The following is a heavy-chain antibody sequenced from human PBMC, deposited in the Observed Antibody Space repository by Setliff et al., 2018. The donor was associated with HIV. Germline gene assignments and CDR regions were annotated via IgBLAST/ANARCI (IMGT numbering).Heavy chain of an antibody. Sequence: SVKVSCKASGGTFSSYAISWVRQAPGQGLEWMGGIIPIFGTANYAQKFQGRVTITADESTSTAYMELSSLRSEDTAVYYCASRQDVEHYYDSSGYDDAFDIWGQGTMVTVSS. V-gene: IGHV1-69*13. J-gene: IGHJ3*02. CDR2: IIPIFGTA. CDR1: GGTFSSYA. D-gene: IGHD3-22*01. CDR3: ASRQDVEHYYDSSGYDDAFDI.